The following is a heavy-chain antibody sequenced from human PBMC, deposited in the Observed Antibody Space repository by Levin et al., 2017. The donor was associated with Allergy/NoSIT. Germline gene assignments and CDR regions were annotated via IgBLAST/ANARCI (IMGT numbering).Heavy chain of an antibody. V-gene: IGHV3-23*01. CDR2: ISGSGGST. Sequence: SCAASGFTFSSYAMSWVRQAPGKGLEWVSAISGSGGSTYYADSVKGRFTISRDNSKNTLYLQMNSLRAEDTAVYYCAKDRDSGSEGPWGQGTLVTVSS. CDR3: AKDRDSGSEGP. D-gene: IGHD3-10*01. CDR1: GFTFSSYA. J-gene: IGHJ5*02.